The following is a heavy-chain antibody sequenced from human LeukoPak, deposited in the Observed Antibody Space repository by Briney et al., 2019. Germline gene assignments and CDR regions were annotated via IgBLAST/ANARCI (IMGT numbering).Heavy chain of an antibody. CDR2: IKQDGSEK. J-gene: IGHJ6*04. Sequence: GGSLRLSCAASGFTFSSYRMSWVRQAPGKGLEWVANIKQDGSEKYYVDSVKGRFTISRDNAKNSLYLQMNSLRAEDTAVYYCARWVSSSLNVWGKGTTVTVSS. CDR1: GFTFSSYR. V-gene: IGHV3-7*01. D-gene: IGHD6-6*01. CDR3: ARWVSSSLNV.